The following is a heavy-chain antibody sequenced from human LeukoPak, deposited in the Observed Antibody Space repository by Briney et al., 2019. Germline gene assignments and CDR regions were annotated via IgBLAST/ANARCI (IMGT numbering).Heavy chain of an antibody. CDR2: INHSGST. V-gene: IGHV4-34*01. Sequence: SETLSLTCAVYGGSFSGYYWSWIRQPPGKGLEWIGEINHSGSTNYNPSLKSRVTISVDTSKNQFSLKLSSVTAADTAVYYCARRRKYSSGYVYYYYMEVWGKGTTVTISS. CDR1: GGSFSGYY. CDR3: ARRRKYSSGYVYYYYMEV. D-gene: IGHD6-19*01. J-gene: IGHJ6*03.